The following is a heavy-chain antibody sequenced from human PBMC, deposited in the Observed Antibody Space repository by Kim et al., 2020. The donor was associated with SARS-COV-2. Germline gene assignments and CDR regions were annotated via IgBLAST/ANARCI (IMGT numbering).Heavy chain of an antibody. D-gene: IGHD3-10*01. Sequence: GRFTISRDNAKNSLYLQMNGLRAEDTALYYCATGAEYYYGSGSPRAYFDYWGQGTLVTVSS. CDR3: ATGAEYYYGSGSPRAYFDY. V-gene: IGHV3-9*01. J-gene: IGHJ4*02.